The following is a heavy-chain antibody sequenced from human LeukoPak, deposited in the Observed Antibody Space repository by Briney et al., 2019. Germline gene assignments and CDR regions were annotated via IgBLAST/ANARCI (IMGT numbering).Heavy chain of an antibody. CDR1: GFTVSSNY. CDR2: IYSGGST. Sequence: GGSLRLSCAASGFTVSSNYMSWVRQAPGKGLEWVSVIYSGGSTYYADSVKGRFTISRDNSKNTLYLQMNSLRAEDTAVYYCARDLGSWSTDYWGQGTLVTVSS. CDR3: ARDLGSWSTDY. V-gene: IGHV3-53*01. D-gene: IGHD6-13*01. J-gene: IGHJ4*02.